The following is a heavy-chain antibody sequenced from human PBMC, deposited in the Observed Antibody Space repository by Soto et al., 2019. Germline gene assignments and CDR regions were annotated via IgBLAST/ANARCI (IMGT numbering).Heavy chain of an antibody. CDR1: GGSISSYY. V-gene: IGHV4-59*01. CDR2: IYYSGST. Sequence: PSETLSLTCTVSGGSISSYYWSWIRQPPGKGLEWIGYIYYSGSTNYNPSLKSRVTISVDTSKNQFSLKLSSVTAADTAVYYCARGSGYDFWSGLYWFDPWGQGTLVTVSS. CDR3: ARGSGYDFWSGLYWFDP. J-gene: IGHJ5*02. D-gene: IGHD3-3*01.